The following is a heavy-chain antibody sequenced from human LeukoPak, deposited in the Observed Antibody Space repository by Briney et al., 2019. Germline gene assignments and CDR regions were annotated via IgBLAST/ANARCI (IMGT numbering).Heavy chain of an antibody. CDR1: GYSFTNYW. D-gene: IGHD5-24*01. CDR2: IYLGDYDT. J-gene: IGHJ4*02. V-gene: IGHV5-51*01. Sequence: PGGTLQISCQGSGYSFTNYWIGWVRQVPGKGLEGMGIIYLGDYDTRYSPSFQGQVTISADKSISTAYLQWSSLKASDTAIYYCARHPLRVTAYNSFEEAPDYWGQGTLVTVSS. CDR3: ARHPLRVTAYNSFEEAPDY.